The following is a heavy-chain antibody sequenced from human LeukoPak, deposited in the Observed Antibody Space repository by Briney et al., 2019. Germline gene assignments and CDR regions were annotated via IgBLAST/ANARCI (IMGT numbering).Heavy chain of an antibody. Sequence: SVKVSCKASGGTFSSYAISWVRQAPGQGLEWMGGIIPIFGTANYAQKFQGRVMITADESTSTAYMELSSLRSEDTAVYYCARVGDIVATNHNYYFDYWGQGTLVTVSS. V-gene: IGHV1-69*13. CDR3: ARVGDIVATNHNYYFDY. J-gene: IGHJ4*02. CDR1: GGTFSSYA. D-gene: IGHD5-12*01. CDR2: IIPIFGTA.